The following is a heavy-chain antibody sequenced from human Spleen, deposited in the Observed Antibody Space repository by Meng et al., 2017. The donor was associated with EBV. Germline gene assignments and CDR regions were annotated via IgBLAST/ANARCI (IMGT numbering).Heavy chain of an antibody. D-gene: IGHD5-12*01. J-gene: IGHJ5*02. Sequence: QVHMQESGPELVKPSETLSLTGTGSGASVSSGSYHWNWIRQPPGKGLEWIGDIYYSGSTNYNPSLKSRVTISVDTSKNQFSLKLRSVTAADTAVYYCARDQSGLSGFGPWGQGTLVTVSS. CDR3: ARDQSGLSGFGP. CDR1: GASVSSGSYH. V-gene: IGHV4-61*01. CDR2: IYYSGST.